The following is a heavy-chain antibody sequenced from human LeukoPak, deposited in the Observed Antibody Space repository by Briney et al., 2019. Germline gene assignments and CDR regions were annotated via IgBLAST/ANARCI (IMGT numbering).Heavy chain of an antibody. CDR3: ARGVVDYGFDY. V-gene: IGHV3-33*08. J-gene: IGHJ4*02. Sequence: GGSVRLSCAASGFTVSSYGMHWVRQAPGKGLEWVGVIWYDGSNKYYADSVRGGFTIYRDNSKNTLYLQMNTLRAEDTAVYYCARGVVDYGFDYWGQGTLVTVSS. CDR1: GFTVSSYG. CDR2: IWYDGSNK. D-gene: IGHD4-17*01.